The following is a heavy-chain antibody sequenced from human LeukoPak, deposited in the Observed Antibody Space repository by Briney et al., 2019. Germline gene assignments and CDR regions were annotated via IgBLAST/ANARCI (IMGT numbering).Heavy chain of an antibody. Sequence: PSETLSLTCTVSGGSISSNSYYWGWLRQSPGKGLEWIGSIYYTGSSYYNPSLKIRVTISVDTSKNQFSLKLGSVTAADTAVYYCARTLEYFYYYMDVWGKGTTVTVSS. J-gene: IGHJ6*03. CDR2: IYYTGSS. CDR1: GGSISSNSYY. V-gene: IGHV4-39*01. D-gene: IGHD2/OR15-2a*01. CDR3: ARTLEYFYYYMDV.